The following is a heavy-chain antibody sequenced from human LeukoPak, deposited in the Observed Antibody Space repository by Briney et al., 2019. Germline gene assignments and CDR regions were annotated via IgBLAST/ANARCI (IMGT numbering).Heavy chain of an antibody. Sequence: GGSLRLSCAASGFTFSGSAMHWVRQASGKGLEWVRRIRSKANSYATAYAASVKGRYTISRDDSKNTAYLQMNSLKTEDTAVYYCTRQPGYSSGWYVFDYWGQGTLVTVSS. J-gene: IGHJ4*02. CDR2: IRSKANSYAT. D-gene: IGHD6-19*01. CDR3: TRQPGYSSGWYVFDY. CDR1: GFTFSGSA. V-gene: IGHV3-73*01.